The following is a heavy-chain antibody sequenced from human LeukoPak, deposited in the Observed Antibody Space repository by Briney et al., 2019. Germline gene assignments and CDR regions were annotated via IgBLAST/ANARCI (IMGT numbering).Heavy chain of an antibody. J-gene: IGHJ6*02. CDR1: GYTFISYN. D-gene: IGHD1-1*01. CDR2: ISAYTGDT. CDR3: ARVHRLTPIYGLDV. Sequence: VASVKVSCKASGYTFISYNITWVRQAPGQGLEHMGWISAYTGDTNYVQSLQGRVTMTTDTSTSTAYLVLGSLRSDDTAVYYCARVHRLTPIYGLDVWGQGTTVIVSS. V-gene: IGHV1-18*01.